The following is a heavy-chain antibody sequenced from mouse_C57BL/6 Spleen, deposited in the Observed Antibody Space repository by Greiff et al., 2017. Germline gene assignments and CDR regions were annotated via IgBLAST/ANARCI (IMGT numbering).Heavy chain of an antibody. CDR1: GFTFSSYA. CDR3: TRESTYYYGSRNGYFDY. CDR2: ISSGGDYI. Sequence: EVMLVESGEGLVKPGGSLKLSCAASGFTFSSYAMSWVRQTPEKRLEWVAYISSGGDYIYYADTVKGRFTISRDNARNTLYLQMSSLKSEDTAMYYCTRESTYYYGSRNGYFDYWGQGTTRTVSS. V-gene: IGHV5-9-1*02. D-gene: IGHD1-1*01. J-gene: IGHJ2*01.